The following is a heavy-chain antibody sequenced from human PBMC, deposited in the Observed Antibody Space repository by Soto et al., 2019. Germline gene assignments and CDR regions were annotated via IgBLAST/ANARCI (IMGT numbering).Heavy chain of an antibody. J-gene: IGHJ4*02. D-gene: IGHD4-17*01. V-gene: IGHV1-8*02. CDR2: MNPNSGNT. CDR3: GRRNGASGPLDY. CDR1: GYTFTSYG. Sequence: ASVKVSCKASGYTFTSYGISWVRQAPGQGLEWMGWMNPNSGNTDYAQKFRGRVTMTRDTSIRTAYMELSGLTSEDTAVYYCGRRNGASGPLDYGGRGTLVPVS.